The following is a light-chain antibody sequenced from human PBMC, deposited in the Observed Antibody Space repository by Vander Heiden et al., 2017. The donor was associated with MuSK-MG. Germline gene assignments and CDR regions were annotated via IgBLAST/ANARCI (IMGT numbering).Light chain of an antibody. CDR1: QDISNY. V-gene: IGKV1-33*01. CDR2: DAS. Sequence: DIQMTQSPSSLSASVGDRVTITCQASQDISNYLNWYQQKPGKAPKLLIYDASNLETGDPSRFSGSGSGTDFTFTISSLQPEDIATYYCQQYDNLPPYTFGQGTKLEIK. J-gene: IGKJ2*01. CDR3: QQYDNLPPYT.